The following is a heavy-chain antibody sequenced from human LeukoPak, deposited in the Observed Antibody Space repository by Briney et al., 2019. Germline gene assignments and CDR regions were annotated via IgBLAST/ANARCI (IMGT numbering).Heavy chain of an antibody. CDR1: GDSISSSDSY. Sequence: SETVSLTCTVSGDSISSSDSYWDWIRQPPGKGLEWIGSIFHSGSTYYNPSLKSRVTISVDTSKNQFSLKLSSVTAADTAVYYCARRSDYDSSGYYPFDDWGQGTGDTVSS. CDR2: IFHSGST. J-gene: IGHJ4*02. V-gene: IGHV4-39*01. D-gene: IGHD3-22*01. CDR3: ARRSDYDSSGYYPFDD.